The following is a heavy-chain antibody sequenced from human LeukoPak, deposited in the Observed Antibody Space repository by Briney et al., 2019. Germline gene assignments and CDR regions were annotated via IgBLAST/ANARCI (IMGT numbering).Heavy chain of an antibody. J-gene: IGHJ4*02. CDR1: GFTFSDYN. CDR3: ARLADYDNGGNFDY. Sequence: GGSLRLSCAASGFTFSDYNMRWIRQAPGKGLEWVANIRQDGNEKYYVASVRGRSTISRDNAQKSLYLQMNGLRGEDTAVYYCARLADYDNGGNFDYWGQGTLVTVSP. D-gene: IGHD3-22*01. V-gene: IGHV3-7*01. CDR2: IRQDGNEK.